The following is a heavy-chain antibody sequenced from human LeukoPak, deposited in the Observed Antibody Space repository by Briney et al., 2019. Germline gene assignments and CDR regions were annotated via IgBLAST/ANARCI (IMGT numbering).Heavy chain of an antibody. CDR2: ISYDGSNK. CDR1: GFTFSSYG. V-gene: IGHV3-30*18. D-gene: IGHD3-22*01. J-gene: IGHJ4*02. CDR3: AKAGFEQYYYDSSGYAPPG. Sequence: PGGSLRLSCAASGFTFSSYGMHWVRQAPGKGLEWVAVISYDGSNKYYADSVKGRFTISRDNSKNTLYLQMNSLRAEDTAVYYCAKAGFEQYYYDSSGYAPPGWGQGTLVTVSS.